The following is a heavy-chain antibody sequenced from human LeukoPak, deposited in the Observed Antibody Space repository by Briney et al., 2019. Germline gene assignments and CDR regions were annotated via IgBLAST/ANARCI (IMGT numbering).Heavy chain of an antibody. Sequence: PSETLSLTCTVSGGSISSYYWSWIRQPPGKGLEWIGYIYYSGSTNYNPSLKSRVTISVDTSKNQFSLKLSSVTAADTAVYYCASPFGRFDPWGQGTLVTVSS. CDR2: IYYSGST. J-gene: IGHJ5*02. CDR3: ASPFGRFDP. D-gene: IGHD3-16*01. V-gene: IGHV4-59*12. CDR1: GGSISSYY.